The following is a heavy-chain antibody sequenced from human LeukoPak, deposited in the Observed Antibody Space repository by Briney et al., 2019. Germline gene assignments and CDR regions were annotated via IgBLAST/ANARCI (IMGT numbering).Heavy chain of an antibody. CDR3: ARDYYGSGSYYKKGKLDY. Sequence: KSSQTLSLTCTVSGGSISRDGYYWGWIRQHPGKVLEQIGHIYYSGSTYHNPSLKIRVTISVDTSANQFSLKLSSVTAADTAVYYCARDYYGSGSYYKKGKLDYWGQGTLVTVSS. D-gene: IGHD3-10*01. J-gene: IGHJ4*02. CDR1: GGSISRDGYY. V-gene: IGHV4-31*03. CDR2: IYYSGST.